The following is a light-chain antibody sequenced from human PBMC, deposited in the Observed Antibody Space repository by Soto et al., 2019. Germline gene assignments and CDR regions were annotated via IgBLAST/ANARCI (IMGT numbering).Light chain of an antibody. Sequence: QSVLTQHASVSGSPGQSITISCTGTSSDVGGYNYVSWYQQHPGKAPKILIYEVSNRHSGVSNRFSGSKSGNTAALTISGVQAEDEADYYCSLYTSSIAYVFGTGTKLTVL. V-gene: IGLV2-14*01. CDR3: SLYTSSIAYV. J-gene: IGLJ1*01. CDR2: EVS. CDR1: SSDVGGYNY.